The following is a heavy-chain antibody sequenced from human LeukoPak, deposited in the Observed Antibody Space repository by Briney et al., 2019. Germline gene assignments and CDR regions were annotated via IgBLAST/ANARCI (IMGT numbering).Heavy chain of an antibody. J-gene: IGHJ4*02. Sequence: SETLSLTCAVSGGSFSGYYWTWIRQPPGKGLEWIGEINHSGRTNYNPSLKSRVIMSVDTSKNQFSLKLSSVTAADTAVYYCARSGPYYGSGSYPHAFDYWGQGTLVTVSS. CDR2: INHSGRT. CDR3: ARSGPYYGSGSYPHAFDY. CDR1: GGSFSGYY. V-gene: IGHV4-34*01. D-gene: IGHD3-10*01.